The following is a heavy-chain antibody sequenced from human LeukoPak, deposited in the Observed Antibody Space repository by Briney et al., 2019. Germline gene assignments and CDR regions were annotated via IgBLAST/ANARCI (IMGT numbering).Heavy chain of an antibody. V-gene: IGHV3-49*04. CDR3: TRAASGYGVFDY. CDR2: IRSKAYGGTT. CDR1: GFTFSSYA. Sequence: GGSLRLSCAASGFTFSSYAMSWVRQAPGKGLEWVGFIRSKAYGGTTEYAASVKGRFTISRDDSKSIAYLQMNSLKTEDTAVYYCTRAASGYGVFDYWGQGTLVTVSS. J-gene: IGHJ4*02. D-gene: IGHD5-12*01.